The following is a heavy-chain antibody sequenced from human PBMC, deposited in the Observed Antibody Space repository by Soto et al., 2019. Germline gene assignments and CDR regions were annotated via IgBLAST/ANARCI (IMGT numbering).Heavy chain of an antibody. Sequence: SVKVSCKASGFTFTSSAVQWVRQARGQRLEWIGWIVVGSGNTNYAQKFQERVTITRDMSTSTAYMELSSLRSEDTAVYYCAAATSSGWYDGRWYYWGQGTLVTVSS. D-gene: IGHD6-19*01. V-gene: IGHV1-58*01. CDR1: GFTFTSSA. J-gene: IGHJ4*02. CDR2: IVVGSGNT. CDR3: AAATSSGWYDGRWYY.